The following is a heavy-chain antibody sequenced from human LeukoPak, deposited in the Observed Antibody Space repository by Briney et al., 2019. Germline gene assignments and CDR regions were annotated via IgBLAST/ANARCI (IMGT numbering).Heavy chain of an antibody. D-gene: IGHD5-18*01. CDR1: GGSLSSSNW. J-gene: IGHJ3*02. CDR2: IYYSGST. CDR3: ARTTIQLWFGAFDI. V-gene: IGHV4-4*02. Sequence: PSGTLSLTCAVSGGSLSSSNWWSWVRPPPGKGLEGIGSIYYSGSTYYNPSLKSRVTISVDTSKNQFSLKLSSVTAADTAVYYCARTTIQLWFGAFDIWGQGTMVTVSS.